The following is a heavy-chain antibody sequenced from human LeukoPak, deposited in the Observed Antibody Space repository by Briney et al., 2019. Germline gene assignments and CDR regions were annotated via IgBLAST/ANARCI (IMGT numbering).Heavy chain of an antibody. J-gene: IGHJ4*02. Sequence: PGGSLRLSCAASGFTFSSYAMTWVRQAPGKGLEWVSAISGSGGSTYYADSVKGRFTISRDNSKNTLYLQMNSLRAEDTAVYYCARDLRFLEWFFDYWGQGTLVTVSS. D-gene: IGHD3-3*01. CDR1: GFTFSSYA. CDR2: ISGSGGST. V-gene: IGHV3-23*01. CDR3: ARDLRFLEWFFDY.